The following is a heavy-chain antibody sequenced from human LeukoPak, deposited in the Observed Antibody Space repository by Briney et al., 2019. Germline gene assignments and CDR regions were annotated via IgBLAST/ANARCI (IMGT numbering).Heavy chain of an antibody. J-gene: IGHJ6*02. CDR2: ISGSGGST. CDR1: GFTFSSYA. D-gene: IGHD2-21*01. V-gene: IGHV3-23*01. Sequence: GGSLRLSCAASGFTFSSYAMSWVRQAPGKGLEWVSAISGSGGSTYYADSVKGRFTISRDNSKNTLYLQMNGLRAEDTAVYYCAKDYSNPNGMDVWGQGTTVTVSS. CDR3: AKDYSNPNGMDV.